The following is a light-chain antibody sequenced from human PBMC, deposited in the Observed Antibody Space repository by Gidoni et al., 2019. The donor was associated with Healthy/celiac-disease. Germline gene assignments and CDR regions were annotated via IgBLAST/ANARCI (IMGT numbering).Light chain of an antibody. V-gene: IGKV3-15*01. CDR3: QQYNNWPPWT. CDR2: GAS. J-gene: IGKJ1*01. Sequence: IVMTQSPATLSVSPGERATLSCRASQSVSSNSSWYQQKPGQAPRLLIYGASTRATGIPARFSGSGSGTEFTLTISSLQSEDFAVYYCQQYNNWPPWTFGQXTKVEIK. CDR1: QSVSSN.